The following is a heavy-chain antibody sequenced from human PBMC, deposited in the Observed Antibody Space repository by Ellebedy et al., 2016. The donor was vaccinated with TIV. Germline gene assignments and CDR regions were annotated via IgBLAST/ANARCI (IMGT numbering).Heavy chain of an antibody. Sequence: GESLKISXEASGFIFTNYSMNWVRQAPGKGLVWVARIKGDGSLTDYVDSVRGRFTISRDNAKNTVHLQMNNLRAEDTAVYYCARDIHILVDYWGQGTLVTVSS. CDR3: ARDIHILVDY. J-gene: IGHJ4*02. CDR1: GFIFTNYS. V-gene: IGHV3-74*01. CDR2: IKGDGSLT. D-gene: IGHD2-21*01.